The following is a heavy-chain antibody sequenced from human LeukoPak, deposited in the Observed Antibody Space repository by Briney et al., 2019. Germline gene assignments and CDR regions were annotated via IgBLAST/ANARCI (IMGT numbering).Heavy chain of an antibody. J-gene: IGHJ5*02. CDR3: ARMGIRYSSSWYGGPSNWFDP. CDR2: IYISGST. V-gene: IGHV4-4*09. Sequence: PSETLSLTCTVSSGSISSYFWSWIRQPPGKGLEWIGDIYISGSTNYNPSLKSRVTISVDTSKNQFSLKLSSVTAADTAVYYCARMGIRYSSSWYGGPSNWFDPWGQGTLVTVSS. D-gene: IGHD6-13*01. CDR1: SGSISSYF.